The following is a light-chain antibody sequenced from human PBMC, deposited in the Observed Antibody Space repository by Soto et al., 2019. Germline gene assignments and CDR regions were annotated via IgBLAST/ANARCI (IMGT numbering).Light chain of an antibody. J-gene: IGKJ4*02. CDR2: AAS. CDR1: QDIRNY. CDR3: QQYDILPLT. Sequence: DLQMTQSPSSLSASVGDRVTITCQASQDIRNYLCWYQQKPGKAPKLLIYAASNLEIGVPSRFSGSQSGTDFTFTISSLQPEDFATYYCQQYDILPLTFGGGTKVEIK. V-gene: IGKV1-33*01.